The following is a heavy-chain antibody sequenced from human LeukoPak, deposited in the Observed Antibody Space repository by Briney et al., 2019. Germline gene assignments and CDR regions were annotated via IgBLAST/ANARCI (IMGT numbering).Heavy chain of an antibody. Sequence: ASVKVSCKSSGYTFIDYYIHWVRQAPGQGLEWMGWINPNSGATKYAQKFQGRVSMTRDTSINTAYMDLTNLRSDDTANFYCARVKKLMPEFEFWGQGTLVTVSS. CDR2: INPNSGAT. D-gene: IGHD2-2*01. CDR3: ARVKKLMPEFEF. CDR1: GYTFIDYY. V-gene: IGHV1-2*02. J-gene: IGHJ4*02.